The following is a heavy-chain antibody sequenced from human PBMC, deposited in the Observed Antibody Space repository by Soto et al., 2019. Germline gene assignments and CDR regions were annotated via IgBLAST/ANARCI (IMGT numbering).Heavy chain of an antibody. CDR1: GGSISSSSYY. CDR2: IYYSGST. V-gene: IGHV4-39*01. CDR3: ASHGATSGWSPIDY. J-gene: IGHJ4*02. Sequence: QLQLQESGPGLVKPSETLSLTCTVSGGSISSSSYYWGWIRQPPGKGLEWIGSIYYSGSTYYNPSRKSRVPISVDTSKNQFSLKLSSVTAADTAVYYCASHGATSGWSPIDYWGQGTLVTVSS. D-gene: IGHD6-19*01.